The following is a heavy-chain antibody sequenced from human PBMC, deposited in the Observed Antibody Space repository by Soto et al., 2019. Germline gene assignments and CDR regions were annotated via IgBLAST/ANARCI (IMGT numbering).Heavy chain of an antibody. Sequence: PGGSLRLSCAASGITVITNYFSWVRQAPGQGLEWVSGIYSDGSTHYADSVKGRFTVSRDNSKNALYLQMNSLTAGDTAVYHCARDPGKDEAIDYWGPGTLVTVSS. J-gene: IGHJ4*02. CDR1: GITVITNY. V-gene: IGHV3-66*01. CDR3: ARDPGKDEAIDY. CDR2: IYSDGST.